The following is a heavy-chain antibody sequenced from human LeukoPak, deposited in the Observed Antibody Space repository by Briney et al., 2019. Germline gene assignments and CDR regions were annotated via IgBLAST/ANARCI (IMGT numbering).Heavy chain of an antibody. CDR2: IASETEGGTT. CDR3: TKIIVVPAAIGY. Sequence: GGSLRLSCATSGFTLNNAWMTWVRQAPGKGLEWVGRIASETEGGTTDYAAPVKGRFTISSDDSKNTLFLQMNSLKTEDTAVYYCTKIIVVPAAIGYWGQGTLVTVS. D-gene: IGHD2-2*01. CDR1: GFTLNNAW. J-gene: IGHJ4*02. V-gene: IGHV3-15*04.